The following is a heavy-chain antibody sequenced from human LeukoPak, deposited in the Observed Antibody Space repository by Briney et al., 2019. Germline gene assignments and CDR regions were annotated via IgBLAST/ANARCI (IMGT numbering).Heavy chain of an antibody. Sequence: PGGSLRLSCTTSGFRFGDHDMNWVRQATGKGLEWVGYIRSKGYGGTPEYAASVKGRFSISRDDSKSIVYLQMNSLSTEVSAGDYCSKIYLGFDNPDFWGHGTLVTISS. D-gene: IGHD1-14*01. CDR3: SKIYLGFDNPDF. V-gene: IGHV3-49*04. J-gene: IGHJ4*01. CDR2: IRSKGYGGTP. CDR1: GFRFGDHD.